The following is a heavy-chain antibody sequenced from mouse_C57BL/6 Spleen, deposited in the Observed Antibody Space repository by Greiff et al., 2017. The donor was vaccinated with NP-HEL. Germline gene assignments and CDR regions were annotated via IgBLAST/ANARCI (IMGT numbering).Heavy chain of an antibody. Sequence: VQLQQPGAELVKPGASVKLSCKASGYTFTSYWMQWVKQRPGQGLEWIGEIDPSDSYTNYNQKFKGKATLTVDTSSSTAYMQLSSLTSEDSAVYYCARRSNYPYAMDYWGQGTSVTVSS. CDR3: ARRSNYPYAMDY. CDR1: GYTFTSYW. D-gene: IGHD2-5*01. CDR2: IDPSDSYT. V-gene: IGHV1-50*01. J-gene: IGHJ4*01.